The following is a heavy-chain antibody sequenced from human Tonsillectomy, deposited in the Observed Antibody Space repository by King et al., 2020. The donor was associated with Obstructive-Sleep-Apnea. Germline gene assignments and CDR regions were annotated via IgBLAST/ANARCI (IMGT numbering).Heavy chain of an antibody. CDR3: ASPPGAAAGN. Sequence: VQLVESGGGLVQPGGSLRLSCAASGFTFSSYWMHWVRQAPGKGLVWVSRINSDGTTTTYADSVKGRFTISRDNAKNTLYLQMNILRAEDTAVYYCASPPGAAAGNWGQGTLVTVSS. CDR1: GFTFSSYW. J-gene: IGHJ4*02. V-gene: IGHV3-74*01. D-gene: IGHD6-13*01. CDR2: INSDGTTT.